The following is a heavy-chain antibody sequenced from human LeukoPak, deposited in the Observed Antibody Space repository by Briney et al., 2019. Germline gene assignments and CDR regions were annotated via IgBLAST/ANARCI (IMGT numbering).Heavy chain of an antibody. CDR3: TRDYRGTFDY. V-gene: IGHV3-23*01. D-gene: IGHD1-26*01. Sequence: GGSLRLSCAAFGFTFSSYAMSWVRQAPGKGLEWVSVISGSGGSTYYADSVKGRFTISRDNAKNSLYLQMNSLRAEDTAIYYCTRDYRGTFDYWGQGTLVTVSS. CDR1: GFTFSSYA. CDR2: ISGSGGST. J-gene: IGHJ4*02.